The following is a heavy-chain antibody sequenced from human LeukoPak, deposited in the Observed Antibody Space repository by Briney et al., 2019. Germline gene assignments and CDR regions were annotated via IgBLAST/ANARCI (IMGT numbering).Heavy chain of an antibody. V-gene: IGHV4-59*11. Sequence: SETPSLTCTVSGGSISSHYWSWIRQPPGKGLEWIGYIYYSGSTNYNPSLKSRVTISVDTSKNQFSLKLSSVTAADTAVYYCARGGFYDFWSGYHFDYWGQGTLVTVSS. D-gene: IGHD3-3*01. CDR3: ARGGFYDFWSGYHFDY. CDR2: IYYSGST. CDR1: GGSISSHY. J-gene: IGHJ4*02.